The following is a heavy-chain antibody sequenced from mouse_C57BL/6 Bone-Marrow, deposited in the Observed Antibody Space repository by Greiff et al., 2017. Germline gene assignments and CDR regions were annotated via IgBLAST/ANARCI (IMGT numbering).Heavy chain of an antibody. CDR1: GYTFTSYW. CDR3: ARMGWSFGY. J-gene: IGHJ2*01. Sequence: QVHVKQPGAELVKPGASVKLSCKASGYTFTSYWMQWVKQRPGQGLEWIGEIDPSDSYTNYNQKFKGKATLTVDTSSSTAYMQLSSLTSEDSAVYYCARMGWSFGYWGQGTTLTVSS. V-gene: IGHV1-50*01. D-gene: IGHD2-3*01. CDR2: IDPSDSYT.